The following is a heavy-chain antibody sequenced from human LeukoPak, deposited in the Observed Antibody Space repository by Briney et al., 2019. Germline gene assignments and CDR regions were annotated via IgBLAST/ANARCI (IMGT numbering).Heavy chain of an antibody. CDR1: GFTFSSYE. Sequence: GGSLRLSCAASGFTFSSYEMNWVRQAPGKGLEWVSYISSSSSYIYYADSVKGRFTISRDNAKNSLYLQMNSLRAEDTAVYYCARNYGGNSFWGQGTLVTVSS. J-gene: IGHJ4*02. V-gene: IGHV3-21*05. CDR3: ARNYGGNSF. CDR2: ISSSSSYI. D-gene: IGHD4-23*01.